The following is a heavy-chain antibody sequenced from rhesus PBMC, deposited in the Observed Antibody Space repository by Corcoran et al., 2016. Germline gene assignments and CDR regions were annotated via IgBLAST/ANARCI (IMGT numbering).Heavy chain of an antibody. CDR1: GFTFSSSW. CDR2: INSGGGTT. V-gene: IGHV3S42*01. D-gene: IGHD6-13*01. Sequence: EVQLVESGGGLAKPGGSLRLSCAASGFTFSSSWMNWVRQTPGKGLEWISAINSGGGTTYYADSVTARFTISRDNSKNTLSLQMNSLRAEDTAVYYCAKDRGIAAGRFDYWGQGVLVTVSS. CDR3: AKDRGIAAGRFDY. J-gene: IGHJ4*01.